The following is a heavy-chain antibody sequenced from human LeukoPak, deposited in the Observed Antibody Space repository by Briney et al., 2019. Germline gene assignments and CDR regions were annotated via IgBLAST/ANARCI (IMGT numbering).Heavy chain of an antibody. D-gene: IGHD3-10*01. CDR3: ARGGVSWYTCFDP. Sequence: ASVKVSCKASGYTLTRYYMHWVRQAPGQGLEWMGIINPSGGGTSYAQKLQGRVTMTRDTSTSTVYLELSSLRSEDTAVYYCARGGVSWYTCFDPWGQGTLVTVSS. CDR1: GYTLTRYY. V-gene: IGHV1-46*04. J-gene: IGHJ5*02. CDR2: INPSGGGT.